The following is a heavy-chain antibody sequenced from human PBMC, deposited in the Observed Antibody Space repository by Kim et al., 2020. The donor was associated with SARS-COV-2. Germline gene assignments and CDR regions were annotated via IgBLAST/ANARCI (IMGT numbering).Heavy chain of an antibody. CDR1: GFTFSSYA. CDR2: ISGSGGAT. Sequence: GGSLRLSCAVSGFTFSSYAMSWVRQAPGKGLEWVSAISGSGGATYYADSVQGRFTISRDDSKNTLYLQMNSLRADDTAVYYCARRYRYSSSWSFDYWGQGTLVTVSS. D-gene: IGHD6-13*01. CDR3: ARRYRYSSSWSFDY. V-gene: IGHV3-23*01. J-gene: IGHJ4*02.